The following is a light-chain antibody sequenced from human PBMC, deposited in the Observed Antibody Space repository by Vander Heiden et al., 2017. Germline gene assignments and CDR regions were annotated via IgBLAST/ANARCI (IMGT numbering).Light chain of an antibody. J-gene: IGLJ2*01. Sequence: QSVLTQPPSVSGAPGQRVTISCTGSSSNIRAGYDVHWYQQLPGTAPKLLIYGNSNRPSGVPDRFSGSKSGPSASLAITGLQAEDEADYYCQSYDSSLSGSGVVFGGGTKLTVL. CDR2: GNS. CDR1: SSNIRAGYD. V-gene: IGLV1-40*01. CDR3: QSYDSSLSGSGVV.